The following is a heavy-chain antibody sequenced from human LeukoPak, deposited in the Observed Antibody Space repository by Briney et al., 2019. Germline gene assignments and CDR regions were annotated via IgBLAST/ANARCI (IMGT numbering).Heavy chain of an antibody. V-gene: IGHV3-33*01. CDR1: GFIFSSYG. CDR2: IWHDGGSQ. Sequence: PGGSLRLSCAASGFIFSSYGMHWVRQAPGKGLEWVAVIWHDGGSQYYADSVKGRFTISRDNYKNTLYLQMNSLRAEDTAVYYCAREVGATTKIYYCGMDVWGQGTTVTVSS. J-gene: IGHJ6*02. D-gene: IGHD1-26*01. CDR3: AREVGATTKIYYCGMDV.